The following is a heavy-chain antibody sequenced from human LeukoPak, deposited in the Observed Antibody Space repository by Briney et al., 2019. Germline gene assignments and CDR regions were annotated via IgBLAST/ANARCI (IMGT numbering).Heavy chain of an antibody. CDR3: AKDITWNLSYGMDA. J-gene: IGHJ6*02. CDR1: GFTFDDYA. Sequence: GGPLRLSCAASGFTFDDYAMHWVRQAPGKGLEWVSLISGDGGSTYYADSVEGRFTISRDNSKNSLYLQMNSLRTEDTALYYCAKDITWNLSYGMDAWGQGTTVTVSS. D-gene: IGHD1-1*01. V-gene: IGHV3-43*02. CDR2: ISGDGGST.